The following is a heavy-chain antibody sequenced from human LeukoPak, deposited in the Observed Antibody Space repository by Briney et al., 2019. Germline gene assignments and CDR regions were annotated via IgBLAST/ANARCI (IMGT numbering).Heavy chain of an antibody. Sequence: GASVKVSCKASGYTFTSYDISWVRQAPGQGLECMGWISTYNGKTHYAQTLQGRVTMTTDTSTSTAYMELRSLRSDDTAVYYCARGGSSTSVGFDYWGQGTLVTVSS. V-gene: IGHV1-18*01. J-gene: IGHJ4*02. CDR3: ARGGSSTSVGFDY. CDR1: GYTFTSYD. CDR2: ISTYNGKT. D-gene: IGHD2-2*01.